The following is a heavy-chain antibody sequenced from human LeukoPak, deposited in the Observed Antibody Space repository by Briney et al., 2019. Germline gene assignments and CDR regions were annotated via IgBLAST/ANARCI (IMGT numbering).Heavy chain of an antibody. CDR2: IHNDGSST. V-gene: IGHV3-74*01. J-gene: IGHJ4*02. Sequence: GGSLRLSCAASGFTFSRYWMHWVRQAPGTGLVWVSRIHNDGSSTSYADSVKGRFTISRDNAKNTVYLQMNSLRAEDAAVYYCARGMYYDILTGPLGFDYWGQGTLVTVSS. CDR1: GFTFSRYW. CDR3: ARGMYYDILTGPLGFDY. D-gene: IGHD3-9*01.